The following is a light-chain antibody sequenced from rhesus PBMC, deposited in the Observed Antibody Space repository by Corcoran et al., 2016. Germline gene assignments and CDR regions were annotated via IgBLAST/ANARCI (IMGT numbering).Light chain of an antibody. CDR2: KAS. CDR3: QQYSSRPYS. Sequence: DIQMTQSPSSLSASVGDPVTITCRASQGIRSWLAWYQQKPGKAPKLLIDKASSLQSGGPSRLSGSGSGTDFTLPISSLQSEDFATYYCQQYSSRPYSFGQVTKVEIK. CDR1: QGIRSW. V-gene: IGKV1-22*01. J-gene: IGKJ2*01.